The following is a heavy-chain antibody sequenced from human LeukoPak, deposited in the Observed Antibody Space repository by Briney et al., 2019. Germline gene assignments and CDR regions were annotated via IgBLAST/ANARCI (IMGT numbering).Heavy chain of an antibody. CDR2: INPNSGGT. CDR1: GYTFTGYY. D-gene: IGHD3-22*01. J-gene: IGHJ3*02. Sequence: ASVKVSCKASGYTFTGYYMHWVRQAPGQGLEWMVWINPNSGGTNYAQKSQGRVTMTKDTSIITAYMALSRLRSDDTAVYYCARWGNYDSSGIRGAFDIWGQETMVTVSS. V-gene: IGHV1-2*02. CDR3: ARWGNYDSSGIRGAFDI.